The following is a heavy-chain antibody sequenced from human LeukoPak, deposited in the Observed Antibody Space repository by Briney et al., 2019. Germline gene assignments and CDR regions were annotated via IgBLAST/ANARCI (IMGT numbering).Heavy chain of an antibody. CDR3: ARDVDTMVRGVIGEFDP. D-gene: IGHD3-10*01. Sequence: GASVKVSCKASGYTFTSYDINWVRQATGQGLEWMGWINTNTGNPTYAQGFTGRFVFSLDTSVSTAYPQISSLKAEDTAVYYCARDVDTMVRGVIGEFDPWGQGTLVTVSS. J-gene: IGHJ5*02. CDR1: GYTFTSYD. CDR2: INTNTGNP. V-gene: IGHV7-4-1*02.